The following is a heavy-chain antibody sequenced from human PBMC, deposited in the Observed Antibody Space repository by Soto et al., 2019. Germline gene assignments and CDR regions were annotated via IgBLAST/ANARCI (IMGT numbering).Heavy chain of an antibody. CDR3: TTAPRGRYCSGGSCYLNYFDY. Sequence: EVQLVESGGGLVKPGGSLRLSCAASGFTFSNAWMNWVRQAPGKGLEWVGRIKSKTDGGTTDYAAPVKGRFTISRDDSKNTLYLQMNSLKTEDTAVYYCTTAPRGRYCSGGSCYLNYFDYWGQGTLVTVSS. D-gene: IGHD2-15*01. J-gene: IGHJ4*02. CDR1: GFTFSNAW. CDR2: IKSKTDGGTT. V-gene: IGHV3-15*07.